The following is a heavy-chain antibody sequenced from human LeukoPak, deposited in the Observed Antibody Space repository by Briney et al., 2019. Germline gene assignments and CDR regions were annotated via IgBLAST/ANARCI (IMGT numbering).Heavy chain of an antibody. Sequence: GGSLRLSCAASGFTFSSYWMHWVRQAPGKGLVWVSRSNSDGSSTSYADSVKGRFTISRDNAKDSLYLQMNSLRAEDTAVYYCARELKTASGTWWFDAWGQGTLVTVSS. CDR2: SNSDGSST. V-gene: IGHV3-74*01. D-gene: IGHD6-13*01. CDR3: ARELKTASGTWWFDA. CDR1: GFTFSSYW. J-gene: IGHJ5*02.